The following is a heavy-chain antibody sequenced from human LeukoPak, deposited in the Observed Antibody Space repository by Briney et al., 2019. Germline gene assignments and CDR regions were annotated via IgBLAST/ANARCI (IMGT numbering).Heavy chain of an antibody. D-gene: IGHD1-26*01. V-gene: IGHV4-34*01. Sequence: SETLSLTCAVYGGSFSGYYWSWIRQPPGKGLEWIGEINHSGSTNYNPSLKSRVTISVDTSKNQFSLKLSSVTAADTAVYYCATVGATFDYWGQGTLVTVSS. CDR2: INHSGST. J-gene: IGHJ4*02. CDR3: ATVGATFDY. CDR1: GGSFSGYY.